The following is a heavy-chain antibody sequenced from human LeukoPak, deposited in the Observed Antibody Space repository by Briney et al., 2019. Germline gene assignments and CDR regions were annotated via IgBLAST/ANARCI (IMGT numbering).Heavy chain of an antibody. CDR3: ARDFVVVVAATHAFDP. J-gene: IGHJ5*02. CDR2: INPNSGGT. D-gene: IGHD2-15*01. CDR1: GYTFTGYY. Sequence: GASVKVSCKASGYTFTGYYMHWVRQAPGQGLEWMGWINPNSGGTNYAQKFQGRVTMTRDTSISTAYMELSRLRSDDTAVYYCARDFVVVVAATHAFDPWGQGTLVTVSS. V-gene: IGHV1-2*02.